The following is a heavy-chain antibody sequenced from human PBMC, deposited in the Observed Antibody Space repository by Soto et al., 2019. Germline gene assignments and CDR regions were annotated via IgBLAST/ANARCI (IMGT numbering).Heavy chain of an antibody. V-gene: IGHV3-49*03. CDR1: GFTFGDYA. Sequence: PGGSLRLSCTASGFTFGDYAMSWFRQAPGKGLEWVGFIRSKAYGGTTEYAASVKGRFTISRDDSKSIAYLQMNSLKTEDTAVYYGTRVDDFWSGYYDAFDIWGQGTLVTVS. CDR2: IRSKAYGGTT. D-gene: IGHD3-3*01. J-gene: IGHJ3*02. CDR3: TRVDDFWSGYYDAFDI.